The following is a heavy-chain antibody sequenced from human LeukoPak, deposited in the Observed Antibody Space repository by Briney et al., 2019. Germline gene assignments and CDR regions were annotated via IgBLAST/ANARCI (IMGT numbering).Heavy chain of an antibody. CDR1: GFTFSSYG. Sequence: GGSLRLSCAASGFTFSSYGMHWVRQAPGKGLEWVAFIRYDGSNKYCADSVKGRFTISRDNSKNTLYLQMNSLRAEDTAVYYCARSGYDYVWGSYRPDYYFDYWGQGTLVTVSS. J-gene: IGHJ4*02. V-gene: IGHV3-30*02. CDR2: IRYDGSNK. D-gene: IGHD3-16*02. CDR3: ARSGYDYVWGSYRPDYYFDY.